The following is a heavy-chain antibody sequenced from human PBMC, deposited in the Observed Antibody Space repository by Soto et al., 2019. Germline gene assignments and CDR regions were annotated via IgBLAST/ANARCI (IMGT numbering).Heavy chain of an antibody. CDR2: ISHLENT. CDR3: AGGGGYDSFDY. V-gene: IGHV4-30-2*06. D-gene: IGHD5-12*01. Sequence: PSETLSLTCTVSGASISYGGFSWSWIGQSPGKGLEWIGYISHLENTYLHPSFKSRLTMSIDRTRNQFSLKLSSVTAADMAVYYCAGGGGYDSFDYWGQGVLVTVSS. CDR1: GASISYGGFS. J-gene: IGHJ4*02.